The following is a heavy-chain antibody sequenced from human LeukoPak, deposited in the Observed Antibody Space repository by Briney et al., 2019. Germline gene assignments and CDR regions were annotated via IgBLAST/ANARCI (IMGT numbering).Heavy chain of an antibody. Sequence: GGSLRLSCAASGFTFSSYWMHWVRQAPGKGLEWVAAILNDGRHKDHAESVRGRFSISRDNFKNTLYLQMNSLRPEDTAVYYCTSPDTADTWGQGTLVTVSS. D-gene: IGHD5-18*01. CDR3: TSPDTADT. J-gene: IGHJ5*02. CDR2: ILNDGRHK. CDR1: GFTFSSYW. V-gene: IGHV3-30*03.